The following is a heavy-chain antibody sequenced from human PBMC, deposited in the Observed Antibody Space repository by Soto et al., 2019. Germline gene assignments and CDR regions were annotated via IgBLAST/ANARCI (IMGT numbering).Heavy chain of an antibody. CDR2: ISWNSGSI. Sequence: HPGGSLRLSCAASGFTFDDYAMHWVRQAPGKGLEWVPGISWNSGSIGYADSVKGRFTISRDNAKNSLYLQMNSLRAEDTALYYCAKDPYSSSWYDPWFDPWGQGTLVTVSS. V-gene: IGHV3-9*01. D-gene: IGHD6-13*01. CDR3: AKDPYSSSWYDPWFDP. J-gene: IGHJ5*02. CDR1: GFTFDDYA.